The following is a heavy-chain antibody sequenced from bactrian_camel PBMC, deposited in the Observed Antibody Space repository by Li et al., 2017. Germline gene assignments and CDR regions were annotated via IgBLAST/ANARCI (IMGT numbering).Heavy chain of an antibody. J-gene: IGHJ4*01. D-gene: IGHD6*01. CDR1: ESTYRSIC. CDR2: VDSNGVT. CDR3: KTEPPSTVVGGCLFLEYNS. V-gene: IGHV3S53*01. Sequence: HVQLVESGGGSVQAGGSLTLSCSASESTYRSICMAWFRQAPGSQRETVATVDSNGVTKVAGSVKGRFTLSKDNAKNTLYLQMNSLKPEDTAMYYCKTEPPSTVVGGCLFLEYNSWGQGTQVTVS.